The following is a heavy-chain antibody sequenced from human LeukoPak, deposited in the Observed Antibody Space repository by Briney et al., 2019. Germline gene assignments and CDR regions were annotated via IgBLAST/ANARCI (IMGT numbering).Heavy chain of an antibody. J-gene: IGHJ6*02. CDR2: IWYDGSNK. Sequence: HPGRSLRLSCAASGFTFSSYGMHWVRQAPGKGLEWVAVIWYDGSNKYYADSVKGRFTISRDNSKNTLYLQMNSLRAEDTAVYYCARDRIMIVGATLYYYGMDVWGQGTTVTVSS. D-gene: IGHD1-26*01. CDR3: ARDRIMIVGATLYYYGMDV. V-gene: IGHV3-33*01. CDR1: GFTFSSYG.